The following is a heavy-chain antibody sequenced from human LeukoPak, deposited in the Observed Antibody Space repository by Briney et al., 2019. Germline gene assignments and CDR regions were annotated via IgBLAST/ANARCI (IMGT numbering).Heavy chain of an antibody. J-gene: IGHJ4*02. Sequence: GGSLRLSCAVSGFIVSSNHMNWVRQAPGKGLERVSVIYSGGYSGGGPFYADSVKGRFTTSSDSSKNTLYLQMNSLRVEDTAVYYCAKDFHRHSYSSNVNKLFEYWGQGTLVTVSS. V-gene: IGHV3-23*01. CDR3: AKDFHRHSYSSNVNKLFEY. CDR1: GFIVSSNH. CDR2: IYSGGYSGGGP. D-gene: IGHD6-13*01.